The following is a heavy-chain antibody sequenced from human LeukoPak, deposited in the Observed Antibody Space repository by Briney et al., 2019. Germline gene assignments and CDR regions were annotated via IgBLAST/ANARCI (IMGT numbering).Heavy chain of an antibody. V-gene: IGHV3-66*01. CDR2: IYSGGGT. J-gene: IGHJ4*02. CDR3: VRDAS. Sequence: GGSLRLSCAVSGVTDSSNHMSWVRQAPGKGLEWVSAIYSGGGTYYADSVKGRFTLSRDISKNTLYLQMNSLRAEDTAVYYCVRDASWGQGTLVTVSS. CDR1: GVTDSSNH.